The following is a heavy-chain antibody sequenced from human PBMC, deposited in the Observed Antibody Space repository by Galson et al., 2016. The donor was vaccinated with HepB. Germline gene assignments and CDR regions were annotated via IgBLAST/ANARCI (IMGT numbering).Heavy chain of an antibody. CDR3: ARGAGIVVLVLEDCYLDL. Sequence: SLRLSCAASGFTVSSHYVSWVCQAPGKGLEWVSVIYNDGTTYYSDSVKGRFTISRDNSKNTVDLQMNSLRAEDTAVYYCARGAGIVVLVLEDCYLDLWGRGTLVTVSS. D-gene: IGHD2-15*01. J-gene: IGHJ2*01. V-gene: IGHV3-66*01. CDR2: IYNDGTT. CDR1: GFTVSSHY.